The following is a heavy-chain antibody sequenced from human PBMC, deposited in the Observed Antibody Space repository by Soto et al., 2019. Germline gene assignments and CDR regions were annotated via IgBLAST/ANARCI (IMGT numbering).Heavy chain of an antibody. Sequence: GGSLRLSCAASGFTFSSYGMHWVRQAPGKGLEWVAVIWYDGSNKYYADSVKGRFTISRDNSKNTLYLQMNSLRAEDTAVYYCARETAMTPSYYFDYWGQGTLVTVSS. J-gene: IGHJ4*02. CDR2: IWYDGSNK. CDR1: GFTFSSYG. D-gene: IGHD5-18*01. V-gene: IGHV3-33*01. CDR3: ARETAMTPSYYFDY.